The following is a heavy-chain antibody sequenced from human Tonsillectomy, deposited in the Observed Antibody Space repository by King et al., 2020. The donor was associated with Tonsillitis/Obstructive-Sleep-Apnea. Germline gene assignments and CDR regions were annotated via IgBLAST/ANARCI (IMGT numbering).Heavy chain of an antibody. CDR2: ISGSGGST. J-gene: IGHJ3*02. CDR3: AKVRRWSGWYSVGDAFDI. D-gene: IGHD6-19*01. V-gene: IGHV3-23*04. CDR1: GFTFSSYA. Sequence: VQLVESGGGLVQPGGSMRLSCAASGFTFSSYAMSWVRQAPGKGLEWVSAISGSGGSTYYADSVKGRFTISRDNSKNTLYLQMNSLRAEDTAVYYCAKVRRWSGWYSVGDAFDIWGQGTMVTVSS.